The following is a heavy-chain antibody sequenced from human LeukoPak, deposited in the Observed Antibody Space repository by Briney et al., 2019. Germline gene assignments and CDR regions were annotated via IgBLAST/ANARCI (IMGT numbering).Heavy chain of an antibody. V-gene: IGHV3-48*03. D-gene: IGHD2-2*01. CDR1: GFSFSNYE. J-gene: IGHJ3*01. CDR2: ISYTGSTT. CDR3: AGCRTISCYSAFDF. Sequence: GGSLRLSCAASGFSFSNYEMNWVRQAPGKGLEWISYISYTGSTTYQPDSVKGRFTISRDSAKNSLYLQMNSLRVEDTAIHYCAGCRTISCYSAFDFWGQGTMVTVSS.